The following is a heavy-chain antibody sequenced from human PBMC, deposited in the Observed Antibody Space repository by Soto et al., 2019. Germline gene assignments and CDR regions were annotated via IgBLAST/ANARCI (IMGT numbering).Heavy chain of an antibody. CDR2: IIPILGIA. CDR1: GGTFSSYT. V-gene: IGHV1-69*02. J-gene: IGHJ4*02. D-gene: IGHD5-12*01. Sequence: QVQLVQSGAEVKKPGSSVKVSCKASGGTFSSYTISWVRQAPGQGLEWMGRIIPILGIANYAQKFQGRVTITADKSTSTAYMELSSLRSEDTVVYYCARGWDGYNSDYWGQGTLVTVSS. CDR3: ARGWDGYNSDY.